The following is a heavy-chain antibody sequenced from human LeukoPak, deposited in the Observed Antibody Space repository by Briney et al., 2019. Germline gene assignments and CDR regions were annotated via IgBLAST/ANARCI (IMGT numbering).Heavy chain of an antibody. V-gene: IGHV3-11*01. CDR1: GFTFSDYY. J-gene: IGHJ6*02. Sequence: PGGSLRLSCAASGFTFSDYYMSWIRQAPGKGLEWVSYISSSGSTIYYADSVKGRFTISRDNAKNSLYLQMNSLRAEDTAVYYRARDEGADFWSGYSYYYYGMDVWGQGTTVTVSS. CDR3: ARDEGADFWSGYSYYYYGMDV. CDR2: ISSSGSTI. D-gene: IGHD3-3*01.